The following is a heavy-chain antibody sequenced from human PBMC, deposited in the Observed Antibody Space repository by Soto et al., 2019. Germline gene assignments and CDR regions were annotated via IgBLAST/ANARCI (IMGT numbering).Heavy chain of an antibody. V-gene: IGHV4-59*08. D-gene: IGHD6-19*01. J-gene: IGHJ4*02. CDR3: ARLQDTSGWNFFDF. Sequence: QVQLQESGPGLVKPLETLSLTCTVSSGSINSYYWSWIRQPPGEGLEWIGYIYSSGSTNYNPSLKSRVSMSVDTSKNQFSLKLSSVTAADAAMYYCARLQDTSGWNFFDFWGQGALVTVSS. CDR1: SGSINSYY. CDR2: IYSSGST.